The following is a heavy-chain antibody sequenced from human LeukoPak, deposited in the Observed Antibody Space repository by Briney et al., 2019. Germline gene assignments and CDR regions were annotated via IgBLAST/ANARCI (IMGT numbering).Heavy chain of an antibody. J-gene: IGHJ6*02. D-gene: IGHD4-17*01. CDR2: ITPAFGTA. CDR3: ARDGGLNDYGDYTPPFYAMDV. Sequence: SVKVSCKASGGTFSTHTITWVRQAPGQGLEWLGGITPAFGTARYAQKIQGRITITADESTSTAYMELSTLTSEDTALYYCARDGGLNDYGDYTPPFYAMDVWGQGTTVTVSS. V-gene: IGHV1-69*01. CDR1: GGTFSTHT.